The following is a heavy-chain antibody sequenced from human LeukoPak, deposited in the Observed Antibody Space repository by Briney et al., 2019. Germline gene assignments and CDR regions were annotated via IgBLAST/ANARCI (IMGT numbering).Heavy chain of an antibody. V-gene: IGHV3-23*01. D-gene: IGHD3-3*01. Sequence: GGSLRLSCAASGFIFSNYGMNWVRQAPGKGLEWVAAISASGSATSYADSVRGRFTISRDNSKSTTYLQMNSLRAEDTAVYYCAKGNYDFWSGYPTWTFDYWGQGTLVAVSS. J-gene: IGHJ4*02. CDR3: AKGNYDFWSGYPTWTFDY. CDR2: ISASGSAT. CDR1: GFIFSNYG.